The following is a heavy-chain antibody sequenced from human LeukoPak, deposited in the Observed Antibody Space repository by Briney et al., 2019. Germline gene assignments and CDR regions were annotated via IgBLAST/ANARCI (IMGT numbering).Heavy chain of an antibody. D-gene: IGHD5-12*01. CDR1: GDSIDSYY. CDR2: IYYRGTT. CDR3: ARLPRYGGYDHFDY. Sequence: SSETLSLACTVSGDSIDSYYWSWIRQPPGKGLEWIGYIYYRGTTSYNPFLKSRVTISVDTSKNQFSLKLNSVTAADTAVYYCARLPRYGGYDHFDYWGQGILVIVSS. J-gene: IGHJ4*02. V-gene: IGHV4-59*12.